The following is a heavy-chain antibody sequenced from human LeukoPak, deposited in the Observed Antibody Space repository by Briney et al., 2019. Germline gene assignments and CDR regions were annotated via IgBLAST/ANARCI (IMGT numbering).Heavy chain of an antibody. CDR2: ISAYNGNT. CDR1: AYPLSNYG. Sequence: ASVKVSCKASAYPLSNYGITWVRQAPGQGLEWMGWISAYNGNTNYAQKLQGRVTMTTDTSTSTAYMELRSLRSDDTAVYYCARARTVTDFDHWGQGTLVTVSS. J-gene: IGHJ4*02. V-gene: IGHV1-18*01. D-gene: IGHD4-17*01. CDR3: ARARTVTDFDH.